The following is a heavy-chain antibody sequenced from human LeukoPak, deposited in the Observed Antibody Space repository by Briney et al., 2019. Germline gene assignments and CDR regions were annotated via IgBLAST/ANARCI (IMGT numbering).Heavy chain of an antibody. CDR2: ISYDGSNK. CDR1: GFTFSSYG. Sequence: GGSLRLSCAASGFTFSSYGMHWVRQAPGKGLEWVAVISYDGSNKYYADSVKGRFTISRDNSKNTLYLQMNSLRAEDTAVYYCAKDHARGYGNFRFDYWGQGTLVTVSS. CDR3: AKDHARGYGNFRFDY. J-gene: IGHJ4*02. V-gene: IGHV3-30*18. D-gene: IGHD4-11*01.